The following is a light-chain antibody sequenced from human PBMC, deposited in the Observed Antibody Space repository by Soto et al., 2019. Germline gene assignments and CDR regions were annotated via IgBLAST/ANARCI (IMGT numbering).Light chain of an antibody. J-gene: IGLJ2*01. V-gene: IGLV4-69*01. CDR2: LNSDGSH. CDR1: SGHSSYA. CDR3: QTWRTGVQV. Sequence: QPVLTQSPSASASLGASVKLTCTLSSGHSSYAIAWHQQQPEKGPRYLMKLNSDGSHSKGDGIPDRFSGSSSGAERYLTISSLQSEDEAHYYCQTWRTGVQVFGGGTKLTVL.